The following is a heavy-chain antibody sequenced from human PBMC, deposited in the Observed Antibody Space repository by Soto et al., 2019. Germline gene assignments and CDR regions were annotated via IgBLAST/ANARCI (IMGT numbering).Heavy chain of an antibody. Sequence: EVQLLESGGGLVQPGGSLRLSCAASGFTFSSYAMSWVRQAPGKGLEWVSAISGSGGSTYYADSVKGRFTISRDNSKNTLYLQMNSLRAEDTAVYYCAKDLDSSGYYYDYSMSGGMDVWGQGTTVTVSS. CDR3: AKDLDSSGYYYDYSMSGGMDV. CDR2: ISGSGGST. CDR1: GFTFSSYA. J-gene: IGHJ6*02. D-gene: IGHD3-22*01. V-gene: IGHV3-23*01.